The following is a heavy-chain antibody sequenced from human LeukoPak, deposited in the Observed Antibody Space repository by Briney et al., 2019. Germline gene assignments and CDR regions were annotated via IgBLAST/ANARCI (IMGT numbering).Heavy chain of an antibody. CDR3: ARDHPYYYGSGSYVFHYYYMDV. J-gene: IGHJ6*03. V-gene: IGHV4-61*02. D-gene: IGHD3-10*01. CDR1: GGSISSGSYY. CDR2: IYTSGST. Sequence: PSETLSLTCTVSGGSISSGSYYWSWIRQPAGKGLEWIGRIYTSGSTNYNPSLKSRVTISVDTSKNQFSLKLSSVTAADTAVYYCARDHPYYYGSGSYVFHYYYMDVWGKGTTVTISS.